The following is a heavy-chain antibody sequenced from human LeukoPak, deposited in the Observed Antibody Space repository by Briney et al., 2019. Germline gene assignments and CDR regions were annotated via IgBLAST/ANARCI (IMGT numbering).Heavy chain of an antibody. D-gene: IGHD2/OR15-2a*01. J-gene: IGHJ1*01. CDR2: IYAGDSDT. V-gene: IGHV5-51*01. Sequence: KRGGSLQISCKASGYTFANYYIGWVRQMPGKGLEWMGIIYAGDSDTKNSPSFQGQVTISVDRSIRPAYLQWNSLKASDTAIYYCGKIATEYFQEWGQGTLVTVSS. CDR3: GKIATEYFQE. CDR1: GYTFANYY.